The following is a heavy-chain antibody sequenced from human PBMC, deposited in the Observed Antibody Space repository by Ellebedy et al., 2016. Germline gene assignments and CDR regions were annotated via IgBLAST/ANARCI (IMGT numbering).Heavy chain of an antibody. V-gene: IGHV2-5*01. CDR2: IYGNGDE. Sequence: SGPTLVKPRQTLTLTCTFSGFSLDTGAVVVGWVRQPPGKALEWLSFIYGNGDERYRPSLRSRLSISKDTSKNQVVLTITNMDPVDTATYFCVHHTTVTSVDYWGRGTLVTVSA. CDR3: VHHTTVTSVDY. CDR1: GFSLDTGAVV. D-gene: IGHD4-17*01. J-gene: IGHJ4*02.